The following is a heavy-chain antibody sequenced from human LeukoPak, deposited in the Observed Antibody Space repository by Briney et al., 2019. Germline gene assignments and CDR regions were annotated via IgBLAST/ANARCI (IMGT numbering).Heavy chain of an antibody. Sequence: ASVKVSCKTSGYTFLGYYIHWVRQAPGQGLEWMGWINPNSGGTNYAQKFQDRVTMTRDTSSSTAYMELSGLTSDDTALYYCARGDCSAGGCHGGNWFDPWGQGALVTVSS. V-gene: IGHV1-2*02. CDR3: ARGDCSAGGCHGGNWFDP. CDR1: GYTFLGYY. D-gene: IGHD2-15*01. CDR2: INPNSGGT. J-gene: IGHJ5*02.